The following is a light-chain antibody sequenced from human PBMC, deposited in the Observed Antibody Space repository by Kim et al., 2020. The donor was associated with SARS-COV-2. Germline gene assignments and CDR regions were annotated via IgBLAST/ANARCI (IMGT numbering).Light chain of an antibody. Sequence: SAAVGDRVTITGRASQGISNYLAWYQLKPGKVTKLLIYAASALQSGVPSRFSGSGSGTDFTLTISSLQPEDVAIYYCQKYNSAPYTFGQGTKLEI. CDR2: AAS. CDR3: QKYNSAPYT. V-gene: IGKV1-27*01. CDR1: QGISNY. J-gene: IGKJ2*01.